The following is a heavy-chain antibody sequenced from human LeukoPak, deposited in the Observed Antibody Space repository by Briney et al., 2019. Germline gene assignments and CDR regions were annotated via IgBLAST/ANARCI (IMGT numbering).Heavy chain of an antibody. J-gene: IGHJ4*02. D-gene: IGHD3-9*01. CDR3: AKDMRDYDVFTGYFPFDY. Sequence: GGSLRLSCAASGFTFDDYAMHWVRHAPGKGLEWVSGISWNSGSIGYADSVKGRFTISRDNAKNSLYLQMNSLRPEDTALYYCAKDMRDYDVFTGYFPFDYWGQGTLVAVSS. CDR1: GFTFDDYA. CDR2: ISWNSGSI. V-gene: IGHV3-9*01.